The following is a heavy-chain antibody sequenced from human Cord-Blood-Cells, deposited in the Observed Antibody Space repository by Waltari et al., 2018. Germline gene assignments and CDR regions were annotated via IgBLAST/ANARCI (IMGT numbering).Heavy chain of an antibody. CDR2: INPSGGST. CDR3: ARVRGTIFGVVKYYFDY. CDR1: GYPFTSYY. Sequence: QVQLVQSGAEVKKPGASVKVSCKASGYPFTSYYMHWVRQAPGQGLEWMGIINPSGGSTSYAQKFQGRVTMTRDTSTSTVYMELSSLRSEDTAVYYCARVRGTIFGVVKYYFDYWGQGTLVTVSS. V-gene: IGHV1-46*01. J-gene: IGHJ4*02. D-gene: IGHD3-3*01.